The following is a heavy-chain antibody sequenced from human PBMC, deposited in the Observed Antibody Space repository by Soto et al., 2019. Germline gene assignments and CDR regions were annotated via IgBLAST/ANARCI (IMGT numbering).Heavy chain of an antibody. D-gene: IGHD2-15*01. J-gene: IGHJ6*02. CDR3: ARRLGGEDYYYYGMDV. Sequence: GESLKISCKGSGYSFTSYWIGWVRQMPGKGLEWMGIIYPGDSDTRYSPSFQGHVTISADKSISTAYLQWSSLKASDTAMYYCARRLGGEDYYYYGMDVWGQGTTVTVSS. CDR1: GYSFTSYW. V-gene: IGHV5-51*01. CDR2: IYPGDSDT.